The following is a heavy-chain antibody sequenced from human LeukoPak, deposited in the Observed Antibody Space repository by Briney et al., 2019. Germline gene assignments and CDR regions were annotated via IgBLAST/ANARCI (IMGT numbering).Heavy chain of an antibody. J-gene: IGHJ4*02. CDR3: ARRTSSSNWSAYNFEH. D-gene: IGHD2-2*01. CDR1: GGSISSSSYY. CDR2: IYYSGST. V-gene: IGHV4-39*01. Sequence: SETLSLTCTVSGGSISSSSYYWGWIRQPPGKGLEWIGSIYYSGSTYYNPSLKSRFTISVETSKNQFSLKLSSVTAADTAAYYFARRTSSSNWSAYNFEHWGQGTVVSVSS.